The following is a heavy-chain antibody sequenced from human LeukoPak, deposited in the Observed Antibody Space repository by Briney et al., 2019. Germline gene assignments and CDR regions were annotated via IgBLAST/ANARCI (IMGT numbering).Heavy chain of an antibody. CDR1: GFTFSSYA. D-gene: IGHD1-26*01. V-gene: IGHV3-23*01. CDR3: AKEGIVAATGPRGCCWFDT. CDR2: ISGSGGST. Sequence: GGSLRLSSAASGFTFSSYAMSWVRQAPGNGLEWVSAISGSGGSTYYADSVKGRFTISRDNSKNTLYLQMNSLRAEDTAVYYCAKEGIVAATGPRGCCWFDTWGQGTLVTVSS. J-gene: IGHJ5*02.